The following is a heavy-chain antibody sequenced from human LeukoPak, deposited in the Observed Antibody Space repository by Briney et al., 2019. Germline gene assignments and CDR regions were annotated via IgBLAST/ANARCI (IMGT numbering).Heavy chain of an antibody. CDR3: AGDRPGGSADY. V-gene: IGHV3-74*01. D-gene: IGHD5-12*01. J-gene: IGHJ4*02. Sequence: GGSQRLSCAASGFTFSNYWMHCVRQAPGKGLVWVSRIKTDGSSTNYADSVRGRFTISRDNAKNTLYLQMNSLRAEDTAVYYCAGDRPGGSADYWGQGTLVTVSS. CDR2: IKTDGSST. CDR1: GFTFSNYW.